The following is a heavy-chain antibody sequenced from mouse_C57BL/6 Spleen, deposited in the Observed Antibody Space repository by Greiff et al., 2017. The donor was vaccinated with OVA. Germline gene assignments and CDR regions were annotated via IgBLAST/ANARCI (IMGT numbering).Heavy chain of an antibody. CDR3: AIYYGNYAWFAY. Sequence: EVQLQESGPGLVKPSQSLSLTCSVTGYSITSGYYWNWIRQFPGNKLEWMGYISYDGSNNYNPSLKNRISITRDTSKNQFFLKLNSVTTEDTATYYCAIYYGNYAWFAYWGQGTLVTVSA. J-gene: IGHJ3*01. CDR2: ISYDGSN. D-gene: IGHD2-1*01. V-gene: IGHV3-6*01. CDR1: GYSITSGYY.